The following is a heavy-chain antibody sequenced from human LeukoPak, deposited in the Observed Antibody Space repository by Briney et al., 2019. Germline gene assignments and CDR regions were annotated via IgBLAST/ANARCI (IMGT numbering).Heavy chain of an antibody. V-gene: IGHV4-30-4*08. J-gene: IGHJ4*02. Sequence: NPSQTLSLTCTVSGGSISSGDYYWSWHRQPPGKGLEWIGYIYYSGSTYYNPSLKSRVTISVNTSKNQFSLKLSSVTAADTAVYYWAAHQVDYILTAPDYWGQGTLVTVSS. CDR1: GGSISSGDYY. CDR3: AAHQVDYILTAPDY. CDR2: IYYSGST. D-gene: IGHD3-9*01.